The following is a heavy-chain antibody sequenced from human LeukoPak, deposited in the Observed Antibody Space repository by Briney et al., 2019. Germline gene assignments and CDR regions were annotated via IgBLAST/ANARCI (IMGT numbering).Heavy chain of an antibody. V-gene: IGHV3-72*01. CDR1: GFTFSVHY. D-gene: IGHD1-1*01. CDR3: ARVSPRYNFDY. Sequence: PGGSLRLSCAASGFTFSVHYMDWVRQAPGKGLDWVGRSGDKANIYTTQYAASVKGRFTISRDDSKNSLYLQMNSLKTEDTAVYYCARVSPRYNFDYWGQGTLVTVSS. CDR2: SGDKANIYTT. J-gene: IGHJ4*02.